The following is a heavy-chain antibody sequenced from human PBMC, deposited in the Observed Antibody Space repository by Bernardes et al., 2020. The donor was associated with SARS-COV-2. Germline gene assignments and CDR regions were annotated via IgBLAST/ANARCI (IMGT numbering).Heavy chain of an antibody. CDR2: IDYSGIT. D-gene: IGHD7-27*01. Sequence: SETLSLTCAVYGGSFRGYYWSWIRQPPGKGLEWIGEIDYSGITNYNPSLKSRVTISLDTSKNQFSLKLGSVTAEDTAVYYCARDFGAGDAYNPLGPDVWGQGILVTVSS. CDR1: GGSFRGYY. CDR3: ARDFGAGDAYNPLGPDV. V-gene: IGHV4-34*01. J-gene: IGHJ4*02.